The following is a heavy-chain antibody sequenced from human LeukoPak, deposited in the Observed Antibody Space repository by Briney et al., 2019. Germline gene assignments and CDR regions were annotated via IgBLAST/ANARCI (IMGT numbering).Heavy chain of an antibody. V-gene: IGHV4-39*01. CDR3: ARHEEFLYYFDY. Sequence: SGTLSLTCTVSGGSISSSSYYWGWIRQPPGKGLEWIGSIYYSGSTYYNPSLKSRVTISVDTSKNQFSLKLSSVTAADTAVYYCARHEEFLYYFDYWGPGTLVTVSS. CDR1: GGSISSSSYY. CDR2: IYYSGST. J-gene: IGHJ4*02. D-gene: IGHD2-21*01.